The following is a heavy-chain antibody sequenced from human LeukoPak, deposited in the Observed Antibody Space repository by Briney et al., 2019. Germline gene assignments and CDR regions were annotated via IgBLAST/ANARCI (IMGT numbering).Heavy chain of an antibody. D-gene: IGHD2-8*01. V-gene: IGHV3-48*01. Sequence: GGSLRLSCAASGFTFSSYSMNWVRQAPGKGLEWVSYISSSSSTIYYADSVKGRFTISRDNAKNSLYLQMNSLRAEDTAVYYCATLYTPNGVYNWYFDLWGRGTLVTVSS. J-gene: IGHJ2*01. CDR1: GFTFSSYS. CDR3: ATLYTPNGVYNWYFDL. CDR2: ISSSSSTI.